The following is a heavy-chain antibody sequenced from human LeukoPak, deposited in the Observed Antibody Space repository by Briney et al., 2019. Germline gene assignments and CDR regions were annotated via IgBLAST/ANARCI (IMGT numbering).Heavy chain of an antibody. D-gene: IGHD5-12*01. J-gene: IGHJ4*02. Sequence: GESLKISCKGSGYSVTSYWIGWVRQVPGKSLEWMGIIYPGDSDTRYSPSFQGQVTISADKSISTAYLQWSSLKASDTAMYYCARSGYSGYDPFDYWGQETLVTVSS. CDR3: ARSGYSGYDPFDY. CDR1: GYSVTSYW. CDR2: IYPGDSDT. V-gene: IGHV5-51*01.